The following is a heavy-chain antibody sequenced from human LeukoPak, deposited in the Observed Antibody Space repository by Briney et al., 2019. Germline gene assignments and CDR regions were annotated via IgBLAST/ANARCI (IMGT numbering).Heavy chain of an antibody. CDR3: ARAVVPAANDY. V-gene: IGHV1-2*02. CDR2: INPNNGST. J-gene: IGHJ4*02. Sequence: GASVQVSCMSSVYTFIGYYIHWVRPWVRQAPGQGLEWMGWINPNNGSTNYAQKFLGRVTMTRDTSISTAYMELSRLTSDDTAVYHCARAVVPAANDYWGQGTLVTVSS. D-gene: IGHD2-2*01. CDR1: VYTFIGYY.